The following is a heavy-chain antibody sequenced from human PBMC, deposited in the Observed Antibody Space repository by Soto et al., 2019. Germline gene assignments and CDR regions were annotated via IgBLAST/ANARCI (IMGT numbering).Heavy chain of an antibody. Sequence: SETLSLTCTVSGGSISNYYWSWIRQPPGQGLEWIGYIYYSGTTNYNPSLRSRVTTSVDTSKRQLSLRLSSVTAADTAVYYCARGPWDGYYFDYWGQGTLVTVS. J-gene: IGHJ4*02. CDR3: ARGPWDGYYFDY. V-gene: IGHV4-59*12. CDR1: GGSISNYY. D-gene: IGHD1-26*01. CDR2: IYYSGTT.